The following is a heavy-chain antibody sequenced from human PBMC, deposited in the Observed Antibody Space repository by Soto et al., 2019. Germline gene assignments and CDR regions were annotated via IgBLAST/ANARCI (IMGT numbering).Heavy chain of an antibody. V-gene: IGHV3-11*01. D-gene: IGHD6-19*01. CDR3: ARSYSSGWEFDY. CDR1: GFSFSSYD. Sequence: GGSLRLSCAASGFSFSSYDMYWVRQAPGKGLEWVSYISRTGRTIYYADSVKGRFTVSRDNAQNSLSLKLNSLRVEDTAVYYCARSYSSGWEFDYWGQGTQVTVSS. J-gene: IGHJ4*02. CDR2: ISRTGRTI.